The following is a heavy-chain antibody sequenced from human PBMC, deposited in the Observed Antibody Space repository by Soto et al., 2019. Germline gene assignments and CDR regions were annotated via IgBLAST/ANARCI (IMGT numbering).Heavy chain of an antibody. Sequence: QVQLVESGGGVVQPGRSLRLSCAASGFTFSSYGMHWVRQAPGKGLEWVAVISYDGSNKYYADSVKGRFTISRDNSKNTLYLQMNSLRAGDTAVYYCAKEDVAGEGPRFDYWGQGTLVTVSS. D-gene: IGHD6-19*01. CDR3: AKEDVAGEGPRFDY. J-gene: IGHJ4*02. V-gene: IGHV3-30*18. CDR2: ISYDGSNK. CDR1: GFTFSSYG.